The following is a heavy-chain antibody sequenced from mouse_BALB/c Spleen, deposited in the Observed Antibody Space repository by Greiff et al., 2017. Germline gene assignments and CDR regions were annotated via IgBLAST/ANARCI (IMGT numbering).Heavy chain of an antibody. V-gene: IGHV2-9*02. CDR2: IWAGGST. Sequence: QVQLKESGPGLVAPSQSLSITCTVSGFSLTSYGVHWVRQPPGKGLEWLGVIWAGGSTNYNSALMSRLSISKDNSKSQVFLKMNSLQTDDTAMYYCASLRRGAMDDWGQGTSVTVSS. D-gene: IGHD2-12*01. CDR3: ASLRRGAMDD. J-gene: IGHJ4*01. CDR1: GFSLTSYG.